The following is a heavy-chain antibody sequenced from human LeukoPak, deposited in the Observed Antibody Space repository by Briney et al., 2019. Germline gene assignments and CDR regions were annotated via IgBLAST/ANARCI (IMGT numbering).Heavy chain of an antibody. CDR3: AREGYSGSYDY. V-gene: IGHV3-30*03. Sequence: PGGSLRLSCAASGFTFTYYGMHWVRQAPGKGLERVAAISYDGNHEFYADSVKGRFTISRDNSKNTLYLQMNSLRAEDTAVYYCAREGYSGSYDYWGQGTLVTVSS. J-gene: IGHJ4*02. D-gene: IGHD5-12*01. CDR1: GFTFTYYG. CDR2: ISYDGNHE.